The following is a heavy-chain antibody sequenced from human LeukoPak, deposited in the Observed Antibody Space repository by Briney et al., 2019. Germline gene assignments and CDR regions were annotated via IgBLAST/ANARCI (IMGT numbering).Heavy chain of an antibody. Sequence: SETLSLTCTVSGGSISSSSYYWGWIRQPPGKGLEWIGSIYYSGSTYYNPSLKSRVTISVDTSKNQFSLKLSSVTAADTAVYYCARVDYSGWYLKGFDYWGQGTLVTVSS. CDR1: GGSISSSSYY. CDR2: IYYSGST. D-gene: IGHD6-19*01. CDR3: ARVDYSGWYLKGFDY. J-gene: IGHJ4*02. V-gene: IGHV4-39*07.